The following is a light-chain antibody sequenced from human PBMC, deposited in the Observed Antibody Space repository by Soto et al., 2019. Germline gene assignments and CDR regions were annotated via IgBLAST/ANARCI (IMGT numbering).Light chain of an antibody. CDR2: GAS. CDR1: QSVNNKY. Sequence: EIVLTQSPGTLSLSPGERATLSCRASQSVNNKYLAWYQQKPGQAPRRLIYGASSRATGIPDRFSGSGSGTDFTLTISRLEPEDFAVYYCQQYGSSPTFGEGTRLEI. J-gene: IGKJ5*01. V-gene: IGKV3-20*01. CDR3: QQYGSSPT.